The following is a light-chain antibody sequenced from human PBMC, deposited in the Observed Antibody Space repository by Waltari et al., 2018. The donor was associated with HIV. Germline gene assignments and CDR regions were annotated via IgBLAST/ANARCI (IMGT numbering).Light chain of an antibody. V-gene: IGLV1-44*01. CDR2: SNN. CDR1: SSNIGSNT. J-gene: IGLJ3*02. Sequence: QSVLTQPPSASGTPGQRVTISCSGSSSNIGSNTVNWYQQLPGTAPKLLLYSNNHRPSGVPDRFSVSKSGTSASLAISGLQSEDEADYYCAAWDGSLNGRVFGGGTKLTVL. CDR3: AAWDGSLNGRV.